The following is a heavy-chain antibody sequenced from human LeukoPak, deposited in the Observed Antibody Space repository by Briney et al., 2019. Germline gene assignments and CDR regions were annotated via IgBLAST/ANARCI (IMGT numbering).Heavy chain of an antibody. Sequence: GRSLRLSCAASGFIFSSYGMHWVRQAPGKGLEWVAVIWYDGSNKYYADSVKGRFTISRDNSKNTLYLQMNSLRAEDTAVYYCAKARTKYGSGGRDTLYGMDVWGKGTTVTVSS. D-gene: IGHD3-10*01. CDR1: GFIFSSYG. J-gene: IGHJ6*04. V-gene: IGHV3-33*06. CDR2: IWYDGSNK. CDR3: AKARTKYGSGGRDTLYGMDV.